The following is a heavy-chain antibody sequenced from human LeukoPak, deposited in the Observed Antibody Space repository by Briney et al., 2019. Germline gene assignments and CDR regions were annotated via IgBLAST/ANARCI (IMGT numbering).Heavy chain of an antibody. Sequence: SQTLSLTCAISGDSVSSSSGAWNWARQSPSRGLEWLARTYYRSKWYNDYAVSVKSRITITRDTSKNQFSLQLNSVTPEDTAIYYRARDPGGGGFDPWGQGTLVTVSS. J-gene: IGHJ5*02. CDR2: TYYRSKWYN. V-gene: IGHV6-1*01. CDR1: GDSVSSSSGA. CDR3: ARDPGGGGFDP. D-gene: IGHD3-16*01.